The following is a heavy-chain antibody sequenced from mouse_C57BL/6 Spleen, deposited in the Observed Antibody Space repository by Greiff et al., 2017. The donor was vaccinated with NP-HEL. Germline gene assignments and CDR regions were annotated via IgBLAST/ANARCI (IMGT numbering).Heavy chain of an antibody. J-gene: IGHJ1*03. D-gene: IGHD1-1*01. CDR1: GFTFSSYA. V-gene: IGHV5-4*03. CDR3: ARGAVVALYWYFDV. Sequence: DVKLVESGGGLVKPGGSLKLSCAASGFTFSSYAMSWVRQTPEKRLEWVATISDGGSYTYYPDNVKGRFTISRDNAKNNLYLQMSHLKSEDTAMYYGARGAVVALYWYFDVWGTGTTVTVSS. CDR2: ISDGGSYT.